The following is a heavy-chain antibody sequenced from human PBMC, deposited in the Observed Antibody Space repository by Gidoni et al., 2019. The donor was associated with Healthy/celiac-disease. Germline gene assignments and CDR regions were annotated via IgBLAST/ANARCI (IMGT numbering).Heavy chain of an antibody. Sequence: AASGFTFSNAWLSWVRQAPGMGLEWVGRIKSKTDGGTTDYAAPVKGIFTISMYDSKNTLYLQMNSLKTEDTAVYYCTTDDPIPDSSGYGVVLTGYGMDVWGQGTTVTVSS. J-gene: IGHJ6*02. V-gene: IGHV3-15*01. CDR3: TTDDPIPDSSGYGVVLTGYGMDV. D-gene: IGHD3-22*01. CDR2: IKSKTDGGTT. CDR1: GFTFSNAW.